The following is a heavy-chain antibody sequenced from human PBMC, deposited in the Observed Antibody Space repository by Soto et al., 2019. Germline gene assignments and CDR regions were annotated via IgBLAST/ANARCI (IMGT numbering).Heavy chain of an antibody. V-gene: IGHV4-39*01. CDR2: VFYTGFT. CDR3: AKKISDISGKYSIDY. J-gene: IGHJ4*02. D-gene: IGHD3-22*01. Sequence: SETLSLTCAVSGGSISGSYYYWGWLRQSPGKGPEWIGSVFYTGFTSYNPSLESRVSVSVDTSKNQFSLKVSGVSAADTAVYYCAKKISDISGKYSIDYSGQGTLVTVSS. CDR1: GGSISGSYYY.